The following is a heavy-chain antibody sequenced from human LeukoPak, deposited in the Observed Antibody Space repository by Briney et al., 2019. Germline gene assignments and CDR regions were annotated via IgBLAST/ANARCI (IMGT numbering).Heavy chain of an antibody. J-gene: IGHJ4*02. CDR2: IDASGST. D-gene: IGHD3-16*01. V-gene: IGHV4-61*02. CDR1: GGSFNTGVYS. Sequence: SSETLSLTCTVSGGSFNTGVYSWSWIRQPAGKGLEWIGRIDASGSTKYNPSLKSRITISVERSKNQFSVRLGSVTAADTAVYYCARDRFESFDYWGRGTLVIVST. CDR3: ARDRFESFDY.